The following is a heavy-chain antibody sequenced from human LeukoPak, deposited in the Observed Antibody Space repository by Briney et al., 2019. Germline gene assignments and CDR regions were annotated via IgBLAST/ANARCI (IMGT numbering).Heavy chain of an antibody. CDR3: ARDGGGLNDIHADY. Sequence: ASVKVSCKASGYTFTGYYMHWVRQAPGQGLEWMGWINPNSGGTNYAQKFQGRVTMTRDTSISTAYMELSGLRSDDTAVYYCARDGGGLNDIHADYWGQGTLVTVSS. V-gene: IGHV1-2*02. J-gene: IGHJ4*02. D-gene: IGHD3-9*01. CDR2: INPNSGGT. CDR1: GYTFTGYY.